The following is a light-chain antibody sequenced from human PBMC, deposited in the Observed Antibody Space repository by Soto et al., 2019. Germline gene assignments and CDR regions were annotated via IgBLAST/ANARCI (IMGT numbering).Light chain of an antibody. J-gene: IGLJ1*01. CDR2: EVS. Sequence: QSVLTQPASVSGSPGQSITICCTGTSSDVGSYNLVSWYQQHPGKAPKLMIYEVSKRPSGVSNRFSGSKSGNTASLTISGLQAEDEADYYCCSYAGSSPYVFGTGTKVTVL. CDR3: CSYAGSSPYV. CDR1: SSDVGSYNL. V-gene: IGLV2-23*02.